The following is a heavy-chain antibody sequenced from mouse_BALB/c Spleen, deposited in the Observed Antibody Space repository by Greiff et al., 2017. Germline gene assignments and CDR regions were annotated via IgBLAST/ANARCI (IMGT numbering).Heavy chain of an antibody. D-gene: IGHD2-3*01. Sequence: VKLMESGPSLVQPSQSLSITCTVSGFSLTSYGVHWVRQSPGKGLEWLGVIWRGGSTDYNAAFMSRLSITKDNSKSQVFFKMNSLQADDTAIYYCAKKRSDGYYVDYAMDYWGQGTSVTVSS. V-gene: IGHV2-5-1*01. CDR3: AKKRSDGYYVDYAMDY. J-gene: IGHJ4*01. CDR1: GFSLTSYG. CDR2: IWRGGST.